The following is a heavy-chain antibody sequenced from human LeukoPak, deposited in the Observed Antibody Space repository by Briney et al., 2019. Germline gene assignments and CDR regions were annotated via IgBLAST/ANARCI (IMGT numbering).Heavy chain of an antibody. CDR1: GYIFTGYY. D-gene: IGHD3-22*01. J-gene: IGHJ4*02. V-gene: IGHV1-2*02. CDR2: INPNSGGT. CDR3: ARGSSSGYYVTATFDY. Sequence: GASVKVSCKASGYIFTGYYMHWVRQAPGQGLEWMGWINPNSGGTNYAQKLQGRVTMTTDTSTSTAYMELRSLRSDDTAVYYCARGSSSGYYVTATFDYWGQGTLVTVSS.